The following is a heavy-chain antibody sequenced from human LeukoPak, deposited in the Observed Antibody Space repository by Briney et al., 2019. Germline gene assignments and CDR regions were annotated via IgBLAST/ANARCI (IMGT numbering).Heavy chain of an antibody. V-gene: IGHV3-53*01. Sequence: GGSLRLSCAASGFTVITNDMTWVRQAPGKGLEWVSVLYSDGNTKYADSVQGRFTISRDNSKNTLYLEMNSLRPDATGVYYCARGVDPLAANPLAYWGQGTLVTVSS. CDR1: GFTVITND. J-gene: IGHJ4*02. D-gene: IGHD2-15*01. CDR2: LYSDGNT. CDR3: ARGVDPLAANPLAY.